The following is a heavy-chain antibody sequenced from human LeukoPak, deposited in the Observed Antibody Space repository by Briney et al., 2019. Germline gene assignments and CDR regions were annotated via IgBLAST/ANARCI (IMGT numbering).Heavy chain of an antibody. V-gene: IGHV3-23*01. CDR2: ISGSGGTT. CDR3: VRGYSYGWFDP. CDR1: GFTFSNYG. Sequence: GGSLRLSCAASGFTFSNYGMSWVRQAPGKGLEWVSAISGSGGTTYYADSVKGRSTISRDNSENTLYLQMNSLRAEDTAVYYCVRGYSYGWFDPWGQGTLVTVSS. J-gene: IGHJ5*02. D-gene: IGHD5-18*01.